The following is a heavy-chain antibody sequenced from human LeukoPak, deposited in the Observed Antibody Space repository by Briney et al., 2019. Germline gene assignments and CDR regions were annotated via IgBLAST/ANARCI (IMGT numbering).Heavy chain of an antibody. V-gene: IGHV4-34*01. CDR1: GGSFSGYY. J-gene: IGHJ4*02. CDR3: ARNEAAGTPDY. D-gene: IGHD6-13*01. Sequence: SETLSLTCAVYGGSFSGYYWSWIRQPPGMGLEWIGEINHSGSTNYNPSLKSRVTISVDTSKNQFSLKLSSVTAADTAVYYCARNEAAGTPDYWGQGTLVTVSS. CDR2: INHSGST.